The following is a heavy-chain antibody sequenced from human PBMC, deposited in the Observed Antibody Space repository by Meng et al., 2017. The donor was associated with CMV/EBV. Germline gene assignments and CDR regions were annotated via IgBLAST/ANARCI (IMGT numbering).Heavy chain of an antibody. V-gene: IGHV1-18*01. CDR1: GYTFTHHG. Sequence: QVQLVQSAAEGRKPGALVKVSCKASGYTFTHHGISWVRQAPGQGLEWMGWISGYNDNTKYARHLQGRVTMTTDTSTNTAYMELRSLRSDDTAIYYCARDTMMIMSFDHWGPGTLVTVSS. D-gene: IGHD3-22*01. CDR3: ARDTMMIMSFDH. CDR2: ISGYNDNT. J-gene: IGHJ4*02.